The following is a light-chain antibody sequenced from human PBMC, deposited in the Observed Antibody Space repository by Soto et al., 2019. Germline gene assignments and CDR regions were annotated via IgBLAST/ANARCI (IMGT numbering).Light chain of an antibody. CDR2: EGS. V-gene: IGLV2-23*01. Sequence: QSALTQPASVSGSPGQSITISCTGTSSDVGSYNLVSWYQQHPGKAPKPMIYEGSKRPSGVSNRFSGSKSGNTASLTISGRQAEDEADYYCCSYAGSSTLYVFGTGTKLTVL. CDR3: CSYAGSSTLYV. J-gene: IGLJ1*01. CDR1: SSDVGSYNL.